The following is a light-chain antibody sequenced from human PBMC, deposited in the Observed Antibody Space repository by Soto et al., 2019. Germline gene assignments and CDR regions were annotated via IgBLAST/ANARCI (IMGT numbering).Light chain of an antibody. CDR2: EVS. CDR3: SSYAGSNNLGV. CDR1: SSDIGGYNY. Sequence: QSVLTQPPSASGSPGQSVTISCTGTSSDIGGYNYVSWYQHHPGKAPKVMIYEVSKRPPGVTDRFSGSKSGNTASLTVSGLQPEDEADYHCSSYAGSNNLGVFGRGTKLTVL. V-gene: IGLV2-8*01. J-gene: IGLJ3*02.